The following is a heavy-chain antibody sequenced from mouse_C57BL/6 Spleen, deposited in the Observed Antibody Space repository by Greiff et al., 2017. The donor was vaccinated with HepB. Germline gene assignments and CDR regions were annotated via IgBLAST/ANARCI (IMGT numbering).Heavy chain of an antibody. CDR3: TRGGNTVVAPAY. J-gene: IGHJ3*01. V-gene: IGHV1-5*01. CDR2: IYPGNSDT. CDR1: GYTFTSYW. Sequence: VQLQQSGTVLARPGASVKMSCKTSGYTFTSYWMHWVKQRPGQGLEWIGAIYPGNSDTSYNQKFKGKAKLTAVTSANTAYMELSSLTNEDSAVYYCTRGGNTVVAPAYWGQGTLVTVSA. D-gene: IGHD1-1*01.